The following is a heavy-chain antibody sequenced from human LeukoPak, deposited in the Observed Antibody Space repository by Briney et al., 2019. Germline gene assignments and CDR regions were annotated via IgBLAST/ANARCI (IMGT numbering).Heavy chain of an antibody. V-gene: IGHV4-4*07. Sequence: PSETLSLTCTVSGGSISSYYWSWLRQPAGKGLEWIGRIYTSGGTNYSPSLKSRVTMSVDTSKNQFSLKLSSVTAADTAVYYCARHPFATPFDYWGRGTLLTVSS. CDR2: IYTSGGT. CDR3: ARHPFATPFDY. J-gene: IGHJ4*02. CDR1: GGSISSYY. D-gene: IGHD2-15*01.